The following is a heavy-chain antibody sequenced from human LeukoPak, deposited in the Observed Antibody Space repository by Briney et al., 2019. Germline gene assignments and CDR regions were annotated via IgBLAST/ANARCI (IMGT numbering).Heavy chain of an antibody. Sequence: PGGSLRLSCAASGFTFRSYGMHWVRQAPGKGLEWVAVIWYDGSEKYYADSVRGRFTISKDNSKNMLYLQMNSLRAEDTAVYYCARSGYWGSSFGYWGQGTLVTVSS. J-gene: IGHJ4*02. CDR2: IWYDGSEK. CDR3: ARSGYWGSSFGY. D-gene: IGHD7-27*01. V-gene: IGHV3-33*01. CDR1: GFTFRSYG.